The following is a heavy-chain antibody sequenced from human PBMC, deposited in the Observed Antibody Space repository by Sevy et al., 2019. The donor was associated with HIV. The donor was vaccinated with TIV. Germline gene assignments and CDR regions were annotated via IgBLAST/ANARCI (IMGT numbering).Heavy chain of an antibody. CDR1: GFTFSSYW. V-gene: IGHV3-7*01. CDR2: IKQDGSEK. D-gene: IGHD3-3*01. Sequence: GGSLRLSCAASGFTFSSYWMSWVRQAPGKGLEWVANIKQDGSEKYYVDSVKGRFTISRDNAKNSLYLQMNSLRAEDTAVYYCARGLREPHYEFWSEVRPPSGMDVWGQGTTVTVSS. CDR3: ARGLREPHYEFWSEVRPPSGMDV. J-gene: IGHJ6*02.